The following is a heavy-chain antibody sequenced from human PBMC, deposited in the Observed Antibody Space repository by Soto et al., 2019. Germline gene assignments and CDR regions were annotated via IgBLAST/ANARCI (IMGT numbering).Heavy chain of an antibody. CDR1: GFTFSIYA. CDR3: ARDPLAVTGSFVDY. Sequence: PGGSLRLSCAASGFTFSIYAMHWVRQAPGKGLEWLAVISYDGREKYYADSAKGRFTISRDSSKNTAYLQMNSLRAEDTAVYYCARDPLAVTGSFVDYWGQGTLVTVSS. D-gene: IGHD6-19*01. CDR2: ISYDGREK. J-gene: IGHJ4*02. V-gene: IGHV3-30*04.